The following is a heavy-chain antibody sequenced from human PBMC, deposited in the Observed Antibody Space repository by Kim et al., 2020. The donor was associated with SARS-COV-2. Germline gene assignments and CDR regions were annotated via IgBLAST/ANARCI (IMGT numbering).Heavy chain of an antibody. CDR3: AREPGITGTTSWLGY. V-gene: IGHV1-46*01. D-gene: IGHD1-7*01. CDR2: INPSGGST. Sequence: ASVKVSCKASGYTFTSYYMHWVRQAPGQGLEWMGIINPSGGSTSYAQKFQGRVTMTRDTSTSTVYMELSSLRSEDTAVYYCAREPGITGTTSWLGYWGQGTLVTVSS. CDR1: GYTFTSYY. J-gene: IGHJ4*02.